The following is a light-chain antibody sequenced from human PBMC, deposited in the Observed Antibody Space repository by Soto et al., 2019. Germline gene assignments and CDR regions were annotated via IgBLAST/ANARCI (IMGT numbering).Light chain of an antibody. CDR2: DAS. CDR1: QSICSW. CDR3: QQYNSYSPYT. V-gene: IGKV1-5*01. J-gene: IGKJ2*01. Sequence: DIQMTQSPSTLSASVGDRVTITCRASQSICSWLAWYQQKPGKAPKLLIYDASSLESGVPSRFSGSGSGTEFTLTISSLQPDDFATYYCQQYNSYSPYTFGQGTKLEIK.